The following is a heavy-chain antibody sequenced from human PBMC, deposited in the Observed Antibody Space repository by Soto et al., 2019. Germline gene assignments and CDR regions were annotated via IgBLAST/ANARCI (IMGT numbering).Heavy chain of an antibody. CDR1: SGSISSSNW. CDR3: ARVVVVVAATHAVHYFDY. D-gene: IGHD2-15*01. CDR2: IYHSGST. V-gene: IGHV4-4*02. Sequence: SETLSLTCAVSSGSISSSNWWSWVRQPPGKGLEWIGEIYHSGSTNYNPSLKSRVTISVDKSKNQFSLKLSSVTAADTAVYYCARVVVVVAATHAVHYFDYWGQGTLVTVSS. J-gene: IGHJ4*02.